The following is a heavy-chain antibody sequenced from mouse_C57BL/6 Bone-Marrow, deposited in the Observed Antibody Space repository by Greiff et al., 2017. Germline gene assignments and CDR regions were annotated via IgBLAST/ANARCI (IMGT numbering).Heavy chain of an antibody. D-gene: IGHD2-3*01. CDR3: GRWGWLLRGGFAY. Sequence: QVQLQQPGAELVRPGTSVKLSCKASGYTFTSYWMHWVKQRPGQGLEWIGVIDPSDSYTNYNQKFKGKATLTVDTSSSTPYMQLSSLTSEDSAVYYCGRWGWLLRGGFAYWGQGTLVTVSA. V-gene: IGHV1-59*01. CDR1: GYTFTSYW. CDR2: IDPSDSYT. J-gene: IGHJ3*01.